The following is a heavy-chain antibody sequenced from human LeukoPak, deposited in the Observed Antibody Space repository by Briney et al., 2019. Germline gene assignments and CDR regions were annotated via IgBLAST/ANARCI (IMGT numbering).Heavy chain of an antibody. D-gene: IGHD3-10*01. CDR3: ARGELRNWFDP. CDR2: IKQDGSEK. V-gene: IGHV3-7*01. J-gene: IGHJ5*02. CDR1: GFTSSSYW. Sequence: GGSLRLSCAASGFTSSSYWMSWVRQAPGKGLEWVANIKQDGSEKYYVDSVKGRFTISRDNAKNSLYLQMNSLRAEDTAVYYCARGELRNWFDPWGQGTLVTVSS.